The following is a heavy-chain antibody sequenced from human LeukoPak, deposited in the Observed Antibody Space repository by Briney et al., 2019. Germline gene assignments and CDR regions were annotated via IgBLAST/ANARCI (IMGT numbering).Heavy chain of an antibody. Sequence: PGGSLRLSCAASGFSFSSYGMSWVRQAPGKGLEWVSSISSSSSYIYYADSVKGRFTISRDNAKNSLYLQMNSLRAEDTAVYYCARDRSDRLAVAGTSAFDYWGQGTLVTVSS. CDR1: GFSFSSYG. V-gene: IGHV3-21*01. J-gene: IGHJ4*02. CDR3: ARDRSDRLAVAGTSAFDY. D-gene: IGHD6-19*01. CDR2: ISSSSSYI.